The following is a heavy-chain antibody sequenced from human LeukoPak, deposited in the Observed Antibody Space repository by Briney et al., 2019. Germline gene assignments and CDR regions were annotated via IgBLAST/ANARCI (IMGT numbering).Heavy chain of an antibody. V-gene: IGHV3-30*02. Sequence: GGSLRLSCAASGFTFSSSGMHWVRQAPGKGLEWVAFISYDGSNRYYADSVKGRFTISRDNSKNTLYLQMNSLRAEDTAVYYCAKETRGSYSDYWDQGTLVTVSS. CDR2: ISYDGSNR. J-gene: IGHJ4*02. CDR3: AKETRGSYSDY. D-gene: IGHD5-12*01. CDR1: GFTFSSSG.